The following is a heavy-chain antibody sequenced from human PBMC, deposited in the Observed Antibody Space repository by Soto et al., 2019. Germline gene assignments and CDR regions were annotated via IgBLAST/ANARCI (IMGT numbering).Heavy chain of an antibody. J-gene: IGHJ3*02. CDR3: ARDRLTTTHDAFDI. D-gene: IGHD1-26*01. CDR1: EFTFSTYW. CDR2: INQDGSQK. Sequence: GGSLRLSCAASEFTFSTYWMSWVRQAPGKGLEWVANINQDGSQKSYVDSVKGRFSISRDNAKNCLYLQMISLRAEDTAVYYCARDRLTTTHDAFDIWGQGTMVTVSS. V-gene: IGHV3-7*01.